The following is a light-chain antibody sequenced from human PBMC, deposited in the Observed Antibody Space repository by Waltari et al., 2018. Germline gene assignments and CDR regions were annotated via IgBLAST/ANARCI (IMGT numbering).Light chain of an antibody. CDR2: RVS. Sequence: DIQMTQSPSTLSASVGDRVSITCRASQNVNSWLAWYHQRPGEAPKLLIYRVSSLASGVPSRCSGSGSGTEFSLTITSLQPDDLGTYYCQQYDNLRTFGQGTKLEI. CDR3: QQYDNLRT. V-gene: IGKV1-5*03. CDR1: QNVNSW. J-gene: IGKJ2*01.